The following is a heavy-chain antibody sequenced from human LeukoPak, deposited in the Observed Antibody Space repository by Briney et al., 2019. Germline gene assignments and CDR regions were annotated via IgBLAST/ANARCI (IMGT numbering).Heavy chain of an antibody. Sequence: GGSLRLSCAASGFTFSSYSMNWVRQAPGKGLEWVSSISSSSSYIYYADSVKGRFTISRDNAKNSLYLQMNSLRAEDTAVYYCARDSGTTYCYDSSGYYPFDYWGQGTLVTVSS. D-gene: IGHD3-22*01. V-gene: IGHV3-21*01. CDR1: GFTFSSYS. CDR3: ARDSGTTYCYDSSGYYPFDY. CDR2: ISSSSSYI. J-gene: IGHJ4*02.